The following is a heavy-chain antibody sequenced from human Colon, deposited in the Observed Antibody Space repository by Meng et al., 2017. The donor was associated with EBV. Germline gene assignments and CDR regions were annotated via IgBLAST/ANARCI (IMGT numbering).Heavy chain of an antibody. V-gene: IGHV4-61*01. D-gene: IGHD3-10*01. CDR3: ARVSGRSFDP. J-gene: IGHJ5*02. CDR2: IYYIGGT. CDR1: GDSVATGRYY. Sequence: QVHLQASGPGLGKPSETLSLTCTVSGDSVATGRYYWSWIRQPPGKGLEWIAYIYYIGGTNYNPSLKSRLTISLDTSKNQFSLSLRSVTAADTAVYYCARVSGRSFDPWGQGTLVTVSS.